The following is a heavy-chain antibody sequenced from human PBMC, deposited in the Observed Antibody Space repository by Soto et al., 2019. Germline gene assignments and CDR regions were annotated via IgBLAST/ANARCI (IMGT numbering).Heavy chain of an antibody. Sequence: EVQLVESGGGLVQPGGSLRLSCAASGFTFSSYWMSWVRQAPGKGLEWVANIKQDGREKYYVDSVKGRFTISRDNAKNSLDLQMNSLRAEDTAVYYCGRDLRDWDSGSYSYDYWGQGTLVTVSS. CDR1: GFTFSSYW. V-gene: IGHV3-7*04. CDR3: GRDLRDWDSGSYSYDY. J-gene: IGHJ4*02. CDR2: IKQDGREK. D-gene: IGHD1-26*01.